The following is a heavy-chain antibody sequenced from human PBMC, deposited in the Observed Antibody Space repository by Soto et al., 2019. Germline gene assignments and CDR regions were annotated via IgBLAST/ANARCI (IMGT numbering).Heavy chain of an antibody. J-gene: IGHJ6*02. CDR3: VRAAGYSGNDYVYYYGMDV. CDR2: VWYDGGNK. V-gene: IGHV3-33*01. D-gene: IGHD5-12*01. Sequence: QVQLVEFGGGVVQPGRSLRLSCAASGFTFRNYGMHWVRQAPAKGLEWVALVWYDGGNKNYVDSVKGRFTISRDNSKNTLYLQMNSLRDEDTAVYYCVRAAGYSGNDYVYYYGMDVWGQGTTVTVSS. CDR1: GFTFRNYG.